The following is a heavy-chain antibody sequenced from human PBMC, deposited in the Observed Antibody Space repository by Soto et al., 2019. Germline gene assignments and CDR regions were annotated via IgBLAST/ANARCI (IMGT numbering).Heavy chain of an antibody. Sequence: SETLSLTCNVSGGSFGTFYWNWIRQSAGKGLEWIGRIYHTGSTNYNPSLRGRVAMSMDTSKNQFSLKLTSMTAADTAVYFCARAGGFCTGTSCSFFYFDLWGRGSPVTVSS. V-gene: IGHV4-4*07. D-gene: IGHD2-2*01. CDR1: GGSFGTFY. J-gene: IGHJ2*01. CDR2: IYHTGST. CDR3: ARAGGFCTGTSCSFFYFDL.